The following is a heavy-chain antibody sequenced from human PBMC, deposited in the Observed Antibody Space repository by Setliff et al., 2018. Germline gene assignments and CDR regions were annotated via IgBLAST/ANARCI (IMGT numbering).Heavy chain of an antibody. V-gene: IGHV3-66*02. D-gene: IGHD3-10*01. Sequence: GGSLRLSCAASGFTVSSNYMTWVRQAPGKGLEWVSLIYSDGSAYYADSVKGRFTISRDNSENTLYLQMNSLRAADTAVYYCARDREVVGSTRGTYYHYESMDVGGKGTMVTVS. CDR1: GFTVSSNY. CDR3: ARDREVVGSTRGTYYHYESMDV. J-gene: IGHJ6*03. CDR2: IYSDGSA.